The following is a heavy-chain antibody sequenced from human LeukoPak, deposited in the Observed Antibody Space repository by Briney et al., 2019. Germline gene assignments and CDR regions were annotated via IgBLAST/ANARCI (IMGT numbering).Heavy chain of an antibody. J-gene: IGHJ3*02. CDR1: GGSFTGYY. Sequence: PSETLSLTCAVYGGSFTGYYWTWIRQPPGKGLEWIGEINHSGVTDYNPSLKSRVTISEDTSRRQFSLRLTSVTAADTAVYYCARVITDQFDAFDIWGQGTMVTVSS. CDR3: ARVITDQFDAFDI. D-gene: IGHD1-14*01. CDR2: INHSGVT. V-gene: IGHV4-34*01.